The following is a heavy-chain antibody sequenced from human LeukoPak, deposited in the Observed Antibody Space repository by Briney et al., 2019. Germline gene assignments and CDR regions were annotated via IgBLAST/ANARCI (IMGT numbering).Heavy chain of an antibody. J-gene: IGHJ4*02. V-gene: IGHV3-66*01. Sequence: GRSLRLSCAASGFTFSSYGMHWVRQAPGKGLEWVSVIYSGGSTYYADSVKGRFTISRDNSKNTLYLQMNSLRAEDTAVYYCARMRYYGSGNLDYWGQGTLVTVSS. CDR2: IYSGGST. D-gene: IGHD3-10*01. CDR1: GFTFSSYG. CDR3: ARMRYYGSGNLDY.